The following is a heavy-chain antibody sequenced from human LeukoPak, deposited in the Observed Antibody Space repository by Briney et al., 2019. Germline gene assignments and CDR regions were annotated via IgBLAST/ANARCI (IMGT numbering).Heavy chain of an antibody. CDR3: AKAGIAARPSSWFDP. CDR2: ISYDGSNK. Sequence: GGSLRLSCAASGFTFSSYGMHWVRQAPGKGLKWVAVISYDGSNKYYADSVKGRFTISRDNSKNTLYLQMNSLRAEDTAVYYCAKAGIAARPSSWFDPWGQGTLVTVSS. D-gene: IGHD6-6*01. CDR1: GFTFSSYG. V-gene: IGHV3-30*18. J-gene: IGHJ5*02.